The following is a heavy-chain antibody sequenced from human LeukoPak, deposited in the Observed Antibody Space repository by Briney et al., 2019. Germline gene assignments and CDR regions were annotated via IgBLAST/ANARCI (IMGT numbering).Heavy chain of an antibody. CDR2: ISSNGGST. Sequence: GGSLRLSCAASGFTFSSYAMHWVRQAPGKGLEYVSAISSNGGSTYYANSVKGRFTISRDNSKNTLYLQMGSLRAEDMAVYYCARCGRGSYYYYYMDVWGEGTTVTVSS. D-gene: IGHD2-21*01. CDR1: GFTFSSYA. J-gene: IGHJ6*03. V-gene: IGHV3-64*01. CDR3: ARCGRGSYYYYYMDV.